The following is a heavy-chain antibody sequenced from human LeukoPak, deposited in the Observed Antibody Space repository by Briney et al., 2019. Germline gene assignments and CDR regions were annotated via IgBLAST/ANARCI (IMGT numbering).Heavy chain of an antibody. J-gene: IGHJ5*02. CDR2: INPNSGGT. CDR1: GYTFNGYY. Sequence: GASVKVSCKASGYTFNGYYMHWVRQAPGQGLEWMGWINPNSGGTNYAQKFQGRVTMTRDTSISTAYMELSRLRADDTAVYYCERGREVYAEWFDPWGQGTLVTVSS. D-gene: IGHD2-8*01. V-gene: IGHV1-2*02. CDR3: ERGREVYAEWFDP.